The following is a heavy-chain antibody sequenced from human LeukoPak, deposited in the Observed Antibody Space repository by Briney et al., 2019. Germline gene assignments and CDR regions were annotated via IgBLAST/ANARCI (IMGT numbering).Heavy chain of an antibody. J-gene: IGHJ4*02. CDR3: TTEYSGSFSN. Sequence: GGSLRLSCAASGFTVSDAWMNWVRQVPGKGLEWIGLFKSKTNGGTTEYAAPVKGRFTMSRDDSKNTLYLQMNSLKTEDTAMYYCTTEYSGSFSNWGQGILVTVSS. CDR2: FKSKTNGGTT. V-gene: IGHV3-15*01. D-gene: IGHD1-26*01. CDR1: GFTVSDAW.